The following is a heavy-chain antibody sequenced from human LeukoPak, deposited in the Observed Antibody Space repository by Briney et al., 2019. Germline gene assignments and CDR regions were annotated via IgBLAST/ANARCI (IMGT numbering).Heavy chain of an antibody. CDR1: GGSFSGYY. V-gene: IGHV4-34*01. CDR2: INHSGST. D-gene: IGHD3-10*01. J-gene: IGHJ6*02. Sequence: SETLSLTCAVYGGSFSGYYWSWIRQPPGNGLEWIGEINHSGSTNYNPSLKSRVTISVDTSKNQFSLKLSSVTAADTAVYYCARDVRYYYGSGSPMGYYYYGMDVWGQGTTVTVSS. CDR3: ARDVRYYYGSGSPMGYYYYGMDV.